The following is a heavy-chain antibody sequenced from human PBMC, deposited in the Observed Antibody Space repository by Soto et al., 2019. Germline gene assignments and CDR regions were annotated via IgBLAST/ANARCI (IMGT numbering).Heavy chain of an antibody. J-gene: IGHJ5*02. D-gene: IGHD6-13*01. CDR1: GGTFSSYT. Sequence: APVKVSCKASGGTFSSYTISWVRQAPGQGLEWMGRIIPILGIANYAQKFQGRVTTTADKSTSTAYMKLSSVIAADTAVYYCARHCPLYSRPPGWFDPWGQGTLVTVSS. V-gene: IGHV1-69*02. CDR2: IIPILGIA. CDR3: ARHCPLYSRPPGWFDP.